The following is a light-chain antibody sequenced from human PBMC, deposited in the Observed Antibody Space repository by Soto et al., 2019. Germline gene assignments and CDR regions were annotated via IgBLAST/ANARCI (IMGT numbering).Light chain of an antibody. J-gene: IGKJ1*01. CDR2: DVS. Sequence: DIQMTQSPSTLSASVGDRVTITCRASQTISSWLAWYQQKPGKAPKLLIYDVSTLGSGVPSRFSGSGSGTDFTLTISSLQADDFATYYCQQYNTFWTFGQGTTGDIK. CDR1: QTISSW. V-gene: IGKV1-5*01. CDR3: QQYNTFWT.